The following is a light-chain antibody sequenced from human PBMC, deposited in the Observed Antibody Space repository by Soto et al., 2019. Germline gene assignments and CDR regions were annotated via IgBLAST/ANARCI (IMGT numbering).Light chain of an antibody. Sequence: DIQMTQSPSSLSVSVGDRVTITCRASQDISNYLAWFQQKPGKAPKSLIYAASSLRSGVPSRFSGSGSGADFTLTISGLQPEDFGTYYCQHYHTYPITFGQGTRLEIK. CDR1: QDISNY. V-gene: IGKV1-16*01. CDR2: AAS. J-gene: IGKJ5*01. CDR3: QHYHTYPIT.